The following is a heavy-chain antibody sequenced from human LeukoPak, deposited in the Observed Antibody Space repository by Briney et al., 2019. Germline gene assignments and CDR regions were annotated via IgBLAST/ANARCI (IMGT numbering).Heavy chain of an antibody. Sequence: GGSLRLSCAASGFTFSRYWMSWVRQAPGKGLEWVAIIKEDGSEKYYVDSVKGRLTISRDNAKNSLSLQIKSLRAEDTAVYYCARQPAVVVVAATPDQLYGDYVDYYYYMDAWGNGTTVTASS. CDR3: ARQPAVVVVAATPDQLYGDYVDYYYYMDA. CDR2: IKEDGSEK. CDR1: GFTFSRYW. J-gene: IGHJ6*03. V-gene: IGHV3-7*01. D-gene: IGHD2-15*01.